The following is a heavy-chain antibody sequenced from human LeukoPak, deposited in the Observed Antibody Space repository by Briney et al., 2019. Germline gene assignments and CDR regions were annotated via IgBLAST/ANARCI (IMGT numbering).Heavy chain of an antibody. CDR1: GYTFTTYW. V-gene: IGHV5-51*01. CDR3: ARQAGYCGSTSCSRSEFDY. Sequence: GESLKISCKGSGYTFTTYWIGWVRQMPGKGLEWMGIIYPGDSDTRYSPSLQGQVTISADKSINTAYLQWSSLKASDTAIYYCARQAGYCGSTSCSRSEFDYWGQGTLVTVSS. D-gene: IGHD2-2*01. J-gene: IGHJ4*02. CDR2: IYPGDSDT.